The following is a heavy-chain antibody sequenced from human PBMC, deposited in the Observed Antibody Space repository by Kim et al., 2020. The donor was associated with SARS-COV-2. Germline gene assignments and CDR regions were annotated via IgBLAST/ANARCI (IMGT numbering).Heavy chain of an antibody. CDR1: GFNFSSYA. Sequence: GGSLRLSCSASGFNFSSYAMHWVRQAPGKGLEYVSAISSNGGSTYYADSVKGRFTISRDNSKNTLYLQMSSLRAEDTAVYYCVKSPQYYYDSSGFDYWGQGTLVTVSS. J-gene: IGHJ4*02. V-gene: IGHV3-64D*09. D-gene: IGHD3-22*01. CDR2: ISSNGGST. CDR3: VKSPQYYYDSSGFDY.